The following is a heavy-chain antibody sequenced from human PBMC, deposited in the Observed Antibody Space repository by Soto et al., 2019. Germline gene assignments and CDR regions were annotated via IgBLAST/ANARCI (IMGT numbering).Heavy chain of an antibody. D-gene: IGHD6-13*01. V-gene: IGHV3-21*01. CDR3: ARPRLPAAGDYYYYYGMDV. CDR1: GFTFSKYS. J-gene: IGHJ6*02. Sequence: GGSLRLSCAASGFTFSKYSVNWVRQAPGKGLEWVSSISSRSTYIFYADSVKGRFTISRDNAKNSLYLQMNGLRAEDTGVYYCARPRLPAAGDYYYYYGMDVWGQGTTVTVSS. CDR2: ISSRSTYI.